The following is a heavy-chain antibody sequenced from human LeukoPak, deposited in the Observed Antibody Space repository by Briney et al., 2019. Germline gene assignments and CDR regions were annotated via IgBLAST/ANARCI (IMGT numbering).Heavy chain of an antibody. CDR2: MNPNTGRT. J-gene: IGHJ4*02. Sequence: ASVKVSCKASRYTFTSYDINWVREAAGQRLEWMGWMNPNTGRTGFAQKFQGRLTMTRDASISTAYMELSSLRSEDTAVYYCARLSQTPDYHSNGGYYYLGYWGQGTPVTVSS. D-gene: IGHD2-8*01. CDR3: ARLSQTPDYHSNGGYYYLGY. CDR1: RYTFTSYD. V-gene: IGHV1-8*01.